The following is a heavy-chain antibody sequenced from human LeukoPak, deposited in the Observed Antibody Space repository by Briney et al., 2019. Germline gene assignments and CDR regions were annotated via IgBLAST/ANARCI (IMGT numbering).Heavy chain of an antibody. V-gene: IGHV4-39*01. CDR3: ARYVVYGSGKYYFDY. J-gene: IGHJ4*02. CDR2: LYYGGTT. Sequence: SETLSLTCTVSGDSINSRSYYWDWIRQPPGKGLEWIGNLYYGGTTYYNPSLKSRVAISVDTSKNQFSLRLSSVTAADTAVYLCARYVVYGSGKYYFDYWGQGSLVTVSS. D-gene: IGHD3-10*01. CDR1: GDSINSRSYY.